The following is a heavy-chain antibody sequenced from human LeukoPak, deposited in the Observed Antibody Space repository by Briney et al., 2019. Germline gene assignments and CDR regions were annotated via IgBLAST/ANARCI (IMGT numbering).Heavy chain of an antibody. Sequence: GASVKVSCKASGYTFTGYYMHWVRQAPGQGLEWMGWINPNSGGTNYAQKFQGRVTMTRDTSISTAYMELSRLRSDDTAVYYCARVAVAGIFYYYYYMDVWGKGTTVTVSS. J-gene: IGHJ6*03. V-gene: IGHV1-2*02. CDR1: GYTFTGYY. CDR3: ARVAVAGIFYYYYYMDV. D-gene: IGHD6-19*01. CDR2: INPNSGGT.